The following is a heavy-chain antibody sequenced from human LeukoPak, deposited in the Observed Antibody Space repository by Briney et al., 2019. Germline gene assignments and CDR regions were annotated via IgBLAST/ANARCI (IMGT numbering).Heavy chain of an antibody. J-gene: IGHJ4*02. Sequence: ASVKVSCKASGYTFTSYAMHWVRQAPGQRLEWMGWINAGNGNTKYSQKFQGRVTITRDTSASTAYMELSSLRSEDTAVYYCARWPVTTVVGFDYWGQGTLVTVSS. V-gene: IGHV1-3*01. CDR3: ARWPVTTVVGFDY. CDR2: INAGNGNT. D-gene: IGHD4-17*01. CDR1: GYTFTSYA.